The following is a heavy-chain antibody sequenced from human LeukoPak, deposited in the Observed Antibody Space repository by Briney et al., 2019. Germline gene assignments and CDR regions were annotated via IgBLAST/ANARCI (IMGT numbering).Heavy chain of an antibody. CDR1: GGSISSGDYY. V-gene: IGHV4-39*01. Sequence: PSETLSLTCTVSGGSISSGDYYWAWIRQPPGQGLEWIGNVQYSGSTYYNPSLKSRVTISLDTSKNQFSLRLSSVTAADTSMYYCTRRRGGTSSRDYWGQGTLVTVCS. J-gene: IGHJ4*02. CDR3: TRRRGGTSSRDY. D-gene: IGHD6-13*01. CDR2: VQYSGST.